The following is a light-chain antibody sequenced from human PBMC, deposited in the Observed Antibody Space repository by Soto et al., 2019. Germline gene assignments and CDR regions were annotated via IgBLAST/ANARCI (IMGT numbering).Light chain of an antibody. CDR1: TSDVGSHNI. Sequence: QSALTQPASVSGSPGQSITISCTGTTSDVGSHNIVSWYQQLPGKAPKLLIYDVTNRPSGTSNLFSGSKSGNTASLTISGLQAEDEADYYCISFTNSILVFGGGTKLTVL. V-gene: IGLV2-14*03. CDR3: ISFTNSILV. CDR2: DVT. J-gene: IGLJ3*02.